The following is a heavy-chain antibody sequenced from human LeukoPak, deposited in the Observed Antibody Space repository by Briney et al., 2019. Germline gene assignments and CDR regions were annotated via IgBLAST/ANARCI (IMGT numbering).Heavy chain of an antibody. CDR3: ARDPGITGTTRFDY. V-gene: IGHV4-38-2*02. Sequence: SETLSLTCTVYGYSITSGYYWDWIRQPPGKGLEWIGSIYHSGSTYYNPSLKSRVTISVDTSKNQFSLKLSSVTAADTAVYYCARDPGITGTTRFDYWGQGTLVTVSS. J-gene: IGHJ4*02. CDR2: IYHSGST. D-gene: IGHD1-20*01. CDR1: GYSITSGYY.